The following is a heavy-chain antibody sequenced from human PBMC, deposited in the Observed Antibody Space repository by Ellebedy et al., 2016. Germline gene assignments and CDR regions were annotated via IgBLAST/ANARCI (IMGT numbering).Heavy chain of an antibody. CDR3: ARASSVTKFHHAMDV. CDR1: GGSITNDY. Sequence: SETLSLTXTVSGGSITNDYWSWIRQPPGKGLEWIGHAYYSGATTYNPSLKSRATISVDPSKNQFSLSLISVTAADTAVYYCARASSVTKFHHAMDVWGQGTTVIVSS. CDR2: AYYSGAT. V-gene: IGHV4-59*01. D-gene: IGHD4-17*01. J-gene: IGHJ6*02.